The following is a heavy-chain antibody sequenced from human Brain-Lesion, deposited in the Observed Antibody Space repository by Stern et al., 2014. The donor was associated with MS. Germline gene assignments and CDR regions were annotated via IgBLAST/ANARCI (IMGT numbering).Heavy chain of an antibody. CDR2: IFNSGST. D-gene: IGHD2-2*01. CDR3: ARGRVVPGFQYYATDV. Sequence: VQLLESGPGLVKPSQTLSLSCTVSGGSISSGGYYWSWIRQPAGKGLEWIGRIFNSGSTSYNPSLKIRFTISIDTSKTQFSLRLNSMTAADTAVYYCARGRVVPGFQYYATDVWGQGTTVIVSS. CDR1: GGSISSGGYY. J-gene: IGHJ6*02. V-gene: IGHV4-61*02.